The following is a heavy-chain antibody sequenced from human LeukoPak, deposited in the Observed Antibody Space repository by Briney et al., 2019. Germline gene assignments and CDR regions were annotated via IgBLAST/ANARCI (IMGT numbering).Heavy chain of an antibody. V-gene: IGHV1-2*02. Sequence: GASVKVSCKASGGTFSSYAISWVRQAPGQGLEWMGWINPNSGGTNYAQKFQGRVTMTRDTSISTAYMELSRLRSDDTAVYYCARWGFGEQPHYWGQGTLVTVPS. CDR3: ARWGFGEQPHY. J-gene: IGHJ4*02. CDR2: INPNSGGT. D-gene: IGHD3-10*01. CDR1: GGTFSSYA.